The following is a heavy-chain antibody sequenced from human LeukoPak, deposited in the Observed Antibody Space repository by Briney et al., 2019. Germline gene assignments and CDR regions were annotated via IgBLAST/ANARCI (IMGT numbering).Heavy chain of an antibody. CDR1: GFTFSSYG. CDR2: ISYDGSSK. Sequence: GGSLRLPCAASGFTFSSYGMHWVRQAPGKGLEWVAVISYDGSSKYYIDSVKGRFTISRDNSKNTLYLQMNSLRAEDTAVYYCARGENSKTYPVSGYWGQGTWSPSPQ. J-gene: IGHJ4*02. CDR3: ARGENSKTYPVSGY. V-gene: IGHV3-30*03. D-gene: IGHD2/OR15-2a*01.